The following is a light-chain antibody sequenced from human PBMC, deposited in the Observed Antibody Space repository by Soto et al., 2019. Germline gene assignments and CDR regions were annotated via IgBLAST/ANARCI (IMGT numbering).Light chain of an antibody. V-gene: IGLV2-14*01. Sequence: QSVLTQPASGSGSPGQSITISCTGTSSDVGGYNYVSWYQQHPGKAPKLMIYEVSNRPSGCSNRFSGSKSGNTASLTIYGLQAEDEADYYCSSYTSSSIDYVFGTGTKLPVL. CDR2: EVS. CDR1: SSDVGGYNY. J-gene: IGLJ1*01. CDR3: SSYTSSSIDYV.